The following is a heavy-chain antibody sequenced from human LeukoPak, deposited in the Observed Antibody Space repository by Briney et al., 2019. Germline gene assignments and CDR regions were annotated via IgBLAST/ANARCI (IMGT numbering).Heavy chain of an antibody. Sequence: GGSLSLSCVVSGFTLSSNYMSWVRPAQGRGLEWVSVIYRGGCPYYAGSVKGRLPISRDNSKNTLYLQMNSLRAEDTAVYYCARGRPGSTAGSYFDYWGQGTLVTVSS. J-gene: IGHJ4*02. D-gene: IGHD6-13*01. CDR1: GFTLSSNY. V-gene: IGHV3-66*02. CDR3: ARGRPGSTAGSYFDY. CDR2: IYRGGCP.